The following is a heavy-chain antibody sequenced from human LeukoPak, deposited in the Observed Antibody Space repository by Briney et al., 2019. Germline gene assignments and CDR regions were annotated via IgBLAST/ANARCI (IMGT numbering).Heavy chain of an antibody. D-gene: IGHD3-22*01. J-gene: IGHJ4*02. CDR3: ARGDYYDSSGSDS. CDR2: ISRGGSTI. CDR1: GFTLSDYD. V-gene: IGHV3-11*04. Sequence: GGSLRLSCAASGFTLSDYDMSWIRQARGKGLEWVSYISRGGSTIYYADSVKGRFTISRDNAKNALYPQMNSLRAEDTAVYYCARGDYYDSSGSDSWGQGTLVTVSS.